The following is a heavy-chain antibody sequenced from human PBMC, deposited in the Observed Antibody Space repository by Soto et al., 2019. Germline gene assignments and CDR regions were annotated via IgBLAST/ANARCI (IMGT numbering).Heavy chain of an antibody. CDR3: ARDSRINTYYDFWSGYYGWFDP. V-gene: IGHV4-61*01. CDR1: GGSVSSGSYY. D-gene: IGHD3-3*01. Sequence: PSETLSLTCTVSGGSVSSGSYYWSWIRQPPGKGLEWIGYIYYSGSTNYNPSLKSRVTISVDTSKNQFSLKLSSVTAADTAVYYCARDSRINTYYDFWSGYYGWFDPWGQGTLVTVSS. J-gene: IGHJ5*02. CDR2: IYYSGST.